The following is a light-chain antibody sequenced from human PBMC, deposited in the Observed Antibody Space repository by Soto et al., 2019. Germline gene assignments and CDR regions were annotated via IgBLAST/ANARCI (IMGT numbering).Light chain of an antibody. Sequence: EIVMTQSPATLSVSPGERATLSCRASQSVSANLAWYQQKPGQDPRLLIYGASTTATGIPGRFSGSGSGTEFTLTISSLQSEDIAVYYCQQYNHWPQVTFGGGTKVEIK. CDR2: GAS. V-gene: IGKV3-15*01. J-gene: IGKJ4*01. CDR1: QSVSAN. CDR3: QQYNHWPQVT.